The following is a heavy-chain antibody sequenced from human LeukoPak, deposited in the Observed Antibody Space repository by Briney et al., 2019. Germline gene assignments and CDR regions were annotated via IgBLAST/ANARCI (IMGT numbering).Heavy chain of an antibody. CDR3: ARVSRGYPNYYYYYYMDV. J-gene: IGHJ6*03. V-gene: IGHV4-59*01. CDR2: IYYSGGT. CDR1: GGSISGYY. Sequence: SETLSLTCAVSGGSISGYYWSWIRQPPGKGLEWVWGIYYSGGTNYNPSLKSGVTISVDTSTNQFSLNLSSVTAADTAVSYCARVSRGYPNYYYYYYMDVWGKGTTVTVSS. D-gene: IGHD3-22*01.